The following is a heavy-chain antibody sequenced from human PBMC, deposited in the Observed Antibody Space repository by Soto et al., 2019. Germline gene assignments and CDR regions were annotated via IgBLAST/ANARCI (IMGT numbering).Heavy chain of an antibody. V-gene: IGHV4-39*01. CDR2: IYYSGST. CDR1: GDSISSSTYY. J-gene: IGHJ4*02. D-gene: IGHD1-26*01. CDR3: ASLYSGSYFVYY. Sequence: PSETLSLTCTVSGDSISSSTYYWAWIRQPPGKGLEWIASIYYSGSTYYNPSLKSRVTISVDTSKNQFSLKLSSVTAADTAVYYCASLYSGSYFVYYWGQGTLVTVSS.